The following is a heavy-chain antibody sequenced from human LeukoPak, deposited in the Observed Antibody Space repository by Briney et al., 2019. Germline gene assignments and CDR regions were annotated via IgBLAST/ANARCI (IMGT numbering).Heavy chain of an antibody. Sequence: SETLSLTCTVSGGSISSYHWSWIRQPPGKGLEWIGYIYYSGSTNYNPSLKSRVTISVDTSKNQFSLKLSSVTAADTAVYYCARGIGRYCSGGSCYSGWFDPWGQGTLVTVSS. D-gene: IGHD2-15*01. CDR3: ARGIGRYCSGGSCYSGWFDP. J-gene: IGHJ5*02. CDR2: IYYSGST. V-gene: IGHV4-59*08. CDR1: GGSISSYH.